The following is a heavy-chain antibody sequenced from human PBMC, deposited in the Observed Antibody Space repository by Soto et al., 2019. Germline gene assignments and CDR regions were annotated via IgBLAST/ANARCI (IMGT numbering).Heavy chain of an antibody. CDR3: ARGDRYSYGSLVAFDI. J-gene: IGHJ3*02. V-gene: IGHV4-59*01. Sequence: PSETLSLTCTVSGGSISSYYWSWIRQPPVKGLEWIGYIYYSGSTNYNPSLKSRVTISVDTSKNQFSLKLSSVTAADTAVYYCARGDRYSYGSLVAFDIWGQGTMVTVSS. CDR1: GGSISSYY. CDR2: IYYSGST. D-gene: IGHD5-18*01.